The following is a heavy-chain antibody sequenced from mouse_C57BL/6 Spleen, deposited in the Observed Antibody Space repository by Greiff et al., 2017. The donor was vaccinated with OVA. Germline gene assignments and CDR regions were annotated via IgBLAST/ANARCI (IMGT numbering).Heavy chain of an antibody. J-gene: IGHJ4*01. D-gene: IGHD4-1*01. CDR3: ASLNWDYDMDD. CDR1: GFTFSSYG. Sequence: EVKLMESGGDLVKPGGSLKLSCAASGFTFSSYGMSWVRQTPDKRLEWVATISSGGSYTYYPDSVKGRFTISRDNAKNTLYLQMSSLKSEDTAMYYCASLNWDYDMDDWGKGTSVTVSS. CDR2: ISSGGSYT. V-gene: IGHV5-6*01.